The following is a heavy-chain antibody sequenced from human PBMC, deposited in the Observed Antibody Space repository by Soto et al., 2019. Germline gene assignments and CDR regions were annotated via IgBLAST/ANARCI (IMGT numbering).Heavy chain of an antibody. V-gene: IGHV3-48*02. J-gene: IGHJ6*02. D-gene: IGHD4-17*01. CDR3: AREIPPHGDYSYYYYYGMDV. Sequence: AGGSLRLSCAASGFTFSSYSMNWVRQAPGKGLEWVSYISSSSSTIYYADSVKGRFTISRDNAKNSLYLQMNSLRDEDTAVYYCAREIPPHGDYSYYYYYGMDVWGQGTTVTVSS. CDR2: ISSSSSTI. CDR1: GFTFSSYS.